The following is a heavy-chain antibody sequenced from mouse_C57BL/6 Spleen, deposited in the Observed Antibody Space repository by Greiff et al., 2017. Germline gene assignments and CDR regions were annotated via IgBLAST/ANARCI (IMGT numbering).Heavy chain of an antibody. V-gene: IGHV1-76*01. CDR3: ARDYYGSRALDY. Sequence: QVQLQQSGAELVRPGASVKLSCKASGYTFTDYYINWVKQRPGQGLEWIARIYPGSGNTYYNEKFKGKATLTAEKSSSTAYMQLSSLTSEDSAVYFCARDYYGSRALDYWGQGTTLTVSS. J-gene: IGHJ2*01. D-gene: IGHD1-1*01. CDR2: IYPGSGNT. CDR1: GYTFTDYY.